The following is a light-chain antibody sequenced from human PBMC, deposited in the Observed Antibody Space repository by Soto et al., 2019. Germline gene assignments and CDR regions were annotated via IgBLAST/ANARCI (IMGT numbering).Light chain of an antibody. CDR2: GAS. CDR3: QQYGSSPKT. Sequence: IVLTQAAGTLPLSPGERATLSCRASQSVSSSYLAWYQQKPGRAPRLLIYGASSRATGIPDRFSGSGSGTDFTLTISRLEPEDFAVHYCQQYGSSPKTFGQVTKVDIK. J-gene: IGKJ1*01. CDR1: QSVSSSY. V-gene: IGKV3-20*01.